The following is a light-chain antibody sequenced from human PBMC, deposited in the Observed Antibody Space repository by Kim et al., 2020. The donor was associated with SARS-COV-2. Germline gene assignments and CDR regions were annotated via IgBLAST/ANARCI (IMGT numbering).Light chain of an antibody. CDR2: RNN. J-gene: IGLJ2*01. CDR3: AAWDDSLSGYVV. Sequence: QRVPISCSGSSSNIGSNYVYWYQQLPGTAPKLLIYRNNPRPSGVPDRFSGSKSGTSASLAISGLRSGDEADYYCAAWDDSLSGYVVFGGGTQLTVL. CDR1: SSNIGSNY. V-gene: IGLV1-47*01.